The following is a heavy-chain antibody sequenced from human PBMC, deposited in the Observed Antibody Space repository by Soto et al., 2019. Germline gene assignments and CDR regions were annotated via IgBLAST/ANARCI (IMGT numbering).Heavy chain of an antibody. D-gene: IGHD5-12*01. CDR3: ARGGGFTNGFDP. J-gene: IGHJ5*02. Sequence: QVQLVESGGGVVQPGRSLRLSCAASGFTFSSYAMHWVRQAPGKGLEWVAVISYDGSNKYYADSVKGRFTISRDNSKNTLYLQMNSLRAEDTAVYYCARGGGFTNGFDPWGQGTLVTVSS. V-gene: IGHV3-30-3*01. CDR1: GFTFSSYA. CDR2: ISYDGSNK.